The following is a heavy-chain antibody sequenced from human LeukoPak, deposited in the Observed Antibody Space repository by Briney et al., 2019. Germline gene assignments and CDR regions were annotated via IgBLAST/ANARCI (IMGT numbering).Heavy chain of an antibody. D-gene: IGHD6-19*01. CDR2: INPNSGGT. CDR1: GYTFTGYY. Sequence: ASVKVSCKASGYTFTGYYMHWVRQAPGQGLEWMGRINPNSGGTNYAQKFQGRVTVTRDTSISTAYMELSRLRPDDTAVYYCARDSGYSSGWYSFDYWGQGTLVTVFS. J-gene: IGHJ4*02. V-gene: IGHV1-2*06. CDR3: ARDSGYSSGWYSFDY.